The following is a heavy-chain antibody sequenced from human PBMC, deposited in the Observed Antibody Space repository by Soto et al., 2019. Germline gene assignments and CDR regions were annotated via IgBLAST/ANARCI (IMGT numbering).Heavy chain of an antibody. D-gene: IGHD5-12*01. V-gene: IGHV1-69*02. Sequence: QVQLVQSGAEVKKPGSSVNVSCKASGGTFSSFTISWVRQAPGQGLEWMGRIIPILGITNYAQKFQGRVTITADKSTSTAYMELSSLKSEDTAVYYCARGPPNSGADNWGQGTLVTVSS. CDR2: IIPILGIT. CDR1: GGTFSSFT. J-gene: IGHJ4*02. CDR3: ARGPPNSGADN.